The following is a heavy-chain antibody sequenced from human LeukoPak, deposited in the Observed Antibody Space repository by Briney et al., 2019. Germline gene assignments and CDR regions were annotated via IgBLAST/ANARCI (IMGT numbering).Heavy chain of an antibody. Sequence: GGSLRLSCAASGFTFSDYYMSWIRQAPGKGLEWVSYISSSGSTIYYADSVKGRFTISRDNAKNSLYLQMNSLRAEDTAVYYCARVGAYNWETRDFDYWGQGTLVTVSS. V-gene: IGHV3-11*04. CDR2: ISSSGSTI. D-gene: IGHD1-20*01. CDR3: ARVGAYNWETRDFDY. CDR1: GFTFSDYY. J-gene: IGHJ4*02.